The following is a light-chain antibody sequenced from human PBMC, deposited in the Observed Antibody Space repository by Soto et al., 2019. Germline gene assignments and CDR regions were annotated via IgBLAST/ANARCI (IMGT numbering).Light chain of an antibody. CDR2: KAS. J-gene: IGKJ4*01. CDR1: QSISIW. CDR3: QQYDSYPLT. Sequence: DIQMTQSPSTLSASVGDRVIITCWASQSISIWLAWYQQKPGKAPKLLIYKASSLKSGVPSRFGGSGSGTEFTLTISSLQPDDFATYYCQQYDSYPLTFGGGTKVEIK. V-gene: IGKV1-5*03.